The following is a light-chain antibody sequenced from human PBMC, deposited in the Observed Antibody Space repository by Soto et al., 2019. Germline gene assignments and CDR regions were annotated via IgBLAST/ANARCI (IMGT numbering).Light chain of an antibody. CDR1: QTVSSNY. J-gene: IGKJ5*01. V-gene: IGKV3-20*01. Sequence: EIILTQPPDTLSWSPGERPLLSCRASQTVSSNYLAWCQQRPGQAPRLLIYGASTRAAGIPDRFSGSGSGTDFTLTITRLEPEDSAVYFCQQYTGPPTTFGQGTRLEIK. CDR2: GAS. CDR3: QQYTGPPTT.